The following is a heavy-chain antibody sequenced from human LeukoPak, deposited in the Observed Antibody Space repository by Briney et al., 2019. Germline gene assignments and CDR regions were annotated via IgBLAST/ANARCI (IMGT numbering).Heavy chain of an antibody. CDR3: ANGHLGYYDAFDI. CDR1: GFTFSSYG. D-gene: IGHD2-15*01. J-gene: IGHJ3*02. CDR2: ISYDGSNK. V-gene: IGHV3-30*18. Sequence: GGSLRLPCAASGFTFSSYGMHWVRQAPGKGLEWVAVISYDGSNKYYADSVKGRFTISRDNTKNTLYLQMNSLRAEDTAVYYCANGHLGYYDAFDIWGQGTMVTVSS.